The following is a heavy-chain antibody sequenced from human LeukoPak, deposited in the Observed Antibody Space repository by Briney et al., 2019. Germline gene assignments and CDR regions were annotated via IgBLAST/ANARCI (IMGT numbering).Heavy chain of an antibody. CDR3: ARHAYCGGDCYRKGWFDP. CDR2: IYYSGST. CDR1: GGSISSSSYY. V-gene: IGHV4-39*01. D-gene: IGHD2-21*02. Sequence: SETLSLTCTVSGGSISSSSYYWGWIRQPPGKGLEWIGSIYYSGSTYYNPSLKSRVTISVDTSKNQFSLKLSSVTAADTAVYYCARHAYCGGDCYRKGWFDPWGQGTLVTVSS. J-gene: IGHJ5*02.